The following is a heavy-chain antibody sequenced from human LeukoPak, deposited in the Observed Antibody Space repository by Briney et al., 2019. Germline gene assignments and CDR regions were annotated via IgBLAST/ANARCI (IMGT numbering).Heavy chain of an antibody. V-gene: IGHV3-21*01. J-gene: IGHJ3*02. Sequence: GGSLRLSCAASGFTFSSYSMNWVRQAPGKGLEWVSSISSSSSYIYCADSVKGRFTISRDNAKNSLYLQMNSLRAEDTAVYYCARYFGGDCYRVGAFDIWGQGTMVTVSS. CDR2: ISSSSSYI. D-gene: IGHD2-21*01. CDR1: GFTFSSYS. CDR3: ARYFGGDCYRVGAFDI.